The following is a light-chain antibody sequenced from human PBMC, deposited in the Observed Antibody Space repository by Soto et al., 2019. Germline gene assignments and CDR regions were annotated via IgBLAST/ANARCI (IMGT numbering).Light chain of an antibody. V-gene: IGKV1-5*03. Sequence: DIKMTQSPSTLSASVGDRVTITCRASQSISSWLAWYQQKPGKAPKLLIYKASSLESGVPSRFSGSGSGTEFTLTISSLQADDFATYYRQQYNSYSWTFGQGTKVEIK. CDR2: KAS. CDR1: QSISSW. J-gene: IGKJ1*01. CDR3: QQYNSYSWT.